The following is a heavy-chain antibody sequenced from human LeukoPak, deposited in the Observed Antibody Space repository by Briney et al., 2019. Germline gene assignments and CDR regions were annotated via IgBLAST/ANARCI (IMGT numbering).Heavy chain of an antibody. CDR2: INTDGTVT. CDR1: GFTFSNTW. Sequence: SLRPALAAFGFTFSNTWTLSVRQAPGNGRESVSRINTDGTVTTYADSVKGRFTVSRDNADNTMFLQMNSVRDEDTAVYYCATKQWLAPPPDSWGQGTPVTVSS. D-gene: IGHD6-19*01. J-gene: IGHJ4*02. V-gene: IGHV3-74*01. CDR3: ATKQWLAPPPDS.